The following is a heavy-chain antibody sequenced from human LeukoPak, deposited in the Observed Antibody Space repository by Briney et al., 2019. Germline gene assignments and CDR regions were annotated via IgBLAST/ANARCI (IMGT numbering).Heavy chain of an antibody. CDR1: GGSFSGYY. D-gene: IGHD6-13*01. CDR3: ARQGSSWPRYFDY. Sequence: PSETLSLTCAVYGGSFSGYYWSWIRQPPGKGLEWIGEINHSGSTNYNPSLKSRVTISVDTSKNQFSLKLSSVTAADTAVYYCARQGSSWPRYFDYWGQGTLVTVSS. CDR2: INHSGST. V-gene: IGHV4-34*01. J-gene: IGHJ4*02.